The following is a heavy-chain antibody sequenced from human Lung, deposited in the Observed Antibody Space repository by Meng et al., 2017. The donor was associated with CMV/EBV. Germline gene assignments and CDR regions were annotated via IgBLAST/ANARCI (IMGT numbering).Heavy chain of an antibody. D-gene: IGHD6-19*01. J-gene: IGHJ4*02. V-gene: IGHV1-18*01. CDR2: ISCYNGDT. CDR3: ARDPSNTSGRYAYFDY. Sequence: QLQPVESGAEVKKPGASVRVSCKASGYTFTHHGISWIRQAPGQGLEWMGWISCYNGDTNYAQKFQGKVTMTTDTSTSTAYMDLRSLRSDDTAVYYCARDPSNTSGRYAYFDYWGQGTLVTVSS. CDR1: GYTFTHHG.